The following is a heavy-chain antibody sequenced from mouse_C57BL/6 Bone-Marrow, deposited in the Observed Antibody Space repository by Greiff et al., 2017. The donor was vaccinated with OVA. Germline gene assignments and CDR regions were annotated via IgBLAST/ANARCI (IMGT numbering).Heavy chain of an antibody. Sequence: QVQLQQSGPELVKPGASVKISCKASGYAFSSSWMNWVKQRPGKGLEWIGRIYPGDGDTNYNGKFKGKATLTADKSSSTAYMQLSSLTSEDSAVXFCARGYYGSSYLYYFDYWGQGTTLTVSS. CDR1: GYAFSSSW. J-gene: IGHJ2*01. V-gene: IGHV1-82*01. CDR2: IYPGDGDT. D-gene: IGHD1-1*01. CDR3: ARGYYGSSYLYYFDY.